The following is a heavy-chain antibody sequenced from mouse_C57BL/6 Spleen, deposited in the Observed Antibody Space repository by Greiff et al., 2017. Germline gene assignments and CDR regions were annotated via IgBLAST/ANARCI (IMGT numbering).Heavy chain of an antibody. CDR1: GFTFNTYA. CDR2: IRSKSSNYAT. V-gene: IGHV10-3*01. J-gene: IGHJ2*01. D-gene: IGHD2-4*01. Sequence: EVQLVESGGGLVQPKGSLKLSCAASGFTFNTYAMHWVRQAPGKGLEWVARIRSKSSNYATYYADSVKDSFTISRDDSQRMLYLQLNTLNTYDTAMYYCVREGYDYDGGHGFDYWGQGTTLTVSS. CDR3: VREGYDYDGGHGFDY.